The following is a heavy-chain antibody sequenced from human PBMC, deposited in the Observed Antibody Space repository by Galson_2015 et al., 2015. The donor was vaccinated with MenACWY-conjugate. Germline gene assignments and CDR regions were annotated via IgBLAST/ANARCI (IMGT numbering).Heavy chain of an antibody. CDR3: ATAGSYRFDY. CDR1: GFTFSTYW. CDR2: IDPDGSTT. Sequence: SLRLSCAPSGFTFSTYWMHWVRQAPGKGLEWVSRIDPDGSTTDYAESMKGRFTISRDNAKNTLFLEINSLRVEDTAVYYCATAGSYRFDYWGQGALVTVSS. J-gene: IGHJ4*02. V-gene: IGHV3-74*01. D-gene: IGHD1-26*01.